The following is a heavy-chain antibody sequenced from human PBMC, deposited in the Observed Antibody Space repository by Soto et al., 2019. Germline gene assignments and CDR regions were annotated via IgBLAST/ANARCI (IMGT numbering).Heavy chain of an antibody. CDR1: GFTFSSYA. Sequence: EVPLLESGGGLVQPGGSLRLSCAASGFTFSSYAMSWVRQAPGKGLEWVSAISGSGGSTYYADSVKGRFTISRDNSKNTLYLQMNSLRAEDTAVYYCAKLSIAGSWYFDLWGRGTLVTVSS. CDR3: AKLSIAGSWYFDL. CDR2: ISGSGGST. D-gene: IGHD6-6*01. V-gene: IGHV3-23*01. J-gene: IGHJ2*01.